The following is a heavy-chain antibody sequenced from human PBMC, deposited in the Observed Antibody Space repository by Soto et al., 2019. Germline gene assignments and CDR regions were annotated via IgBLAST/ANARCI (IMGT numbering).Heavy chain of an antibody. V-gene: IGHV4-61*01. CDR3: ARVNGGPYSFDY. D-gene: IGHD2-8*01. J-gene: IGHJ4*02. CDR1: VCSFSSGSHY. CDR2: ISHRGGT. Sequence: PETLLLTFTVSVCSFSSGSHYWTWIRQPPGKGLEWIGYISHRGGTNYNPSLKSRFTISVDTSNDQFSLKLSSVTAADTAVYYCARVNGGPYSFDYWGQGTVVTVS.